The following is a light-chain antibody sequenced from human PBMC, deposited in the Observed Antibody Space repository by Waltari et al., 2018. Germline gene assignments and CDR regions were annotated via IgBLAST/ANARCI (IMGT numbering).Light chain of an antibody. V-gene: IGKV3-11*01. CDR1: QSVSSY. CDR3: QQRSNWPLLT. CDR2: DAS. Sequence: EIVLTQSPATLSLSPGERATLSCRASQSVSSYLAWYQQKPGQAPRLPIYDASNRATGIPARFSGSGSGTDFTRTISSLEPEDFAVYYCQQRSNWPLLTFGGGTKVEIK. J-gene: IGKJ4*01.